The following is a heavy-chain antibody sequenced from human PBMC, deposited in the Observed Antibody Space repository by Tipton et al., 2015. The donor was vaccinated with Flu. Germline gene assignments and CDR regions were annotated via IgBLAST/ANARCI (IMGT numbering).Heavy chain of an antibody. Sequence: GLVKPSETLSLTCTVSGGSISSYYWSWIRQSPGKGLEWIGYISYSGSTIYNPSLKSRVTISIDTSKNQLSVKLSSVTPADTAVYYCARLPLALSYFDYWGQGTLVTVSS. V-gene: IGHV4-59*01. CDR1: GGSISSYY. CDR2: ISYSGST. J-gene: IGHJ4*02. CDR3: ARLPLALSYFDY.